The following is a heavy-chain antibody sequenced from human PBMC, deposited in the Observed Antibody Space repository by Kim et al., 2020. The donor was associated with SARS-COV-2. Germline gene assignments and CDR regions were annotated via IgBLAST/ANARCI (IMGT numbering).Heavy chain of an antibody. CDR3: ATRIAVAGTLPDY. CDR1: GYSFTSYW. D-gene: IGHD6-19*01. V-gene: IGHV5-51*01. Sequence: GESLKISCKGSGYSFTSYWIGWVRQMPGKGLEWMGIIYPGDSDTKYSPSFQGKVTISADKSISTAYLQWSSLKASDTAMYYCATRIAVAGTLPDYWGQGTLVTVSS. J-gene: IGHJ4*02. CDR2: IYPGDSDT.